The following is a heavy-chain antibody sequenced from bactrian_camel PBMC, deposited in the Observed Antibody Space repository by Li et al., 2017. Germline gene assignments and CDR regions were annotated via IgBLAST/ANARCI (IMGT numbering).Heavy chain of an antibody. V-gene: IGHV3S57*01. D-gene: IGHD3*01. J-gene: IGHJ4*01. CDR2: IDFEATT. CDR3: ASDGTRWRKITNGSCSAYSF. CDR1: GRTTTGYC. Sequence: QLVESGGGSVQAGGSLRLSCAASGRTTTGYCMAWFRQAPGEEREAVAAIDFEATTSYSDSVKGRFTISKDSNTLSLHMNSLKPEDTAMYYCASDGTRWRKITNGSCSAYSFWGQGTQVTVS.